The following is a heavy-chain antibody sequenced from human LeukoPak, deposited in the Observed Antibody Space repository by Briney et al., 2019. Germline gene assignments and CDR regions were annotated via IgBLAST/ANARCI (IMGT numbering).Heavy chain of an antibody. Sequence: GGSLRLSCAASGFTFDDYGMSWVRQAPGKGLEWVSGINWNGGSTGYADSVKGRFTISRDNAKNSLYLQMNSLRAEDTALYYCARDKFVRGASVQTSSWYFDYWGQGTLVTVSS. J-gene: IGHJ4*02. V-gene: IGHV3-20*04. CDR2: INWNGGST. D-gene: IGHD6-13*01. CDR3: ARDKFVRGASVQTSSWYFDY. CDR1: GFTFDDYG.